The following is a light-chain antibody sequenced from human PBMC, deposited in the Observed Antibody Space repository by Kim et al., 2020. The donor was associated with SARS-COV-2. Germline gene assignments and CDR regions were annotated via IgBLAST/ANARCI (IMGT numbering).Light chain of an antibody. J-gene: IGKJ1*01. CDR3: QKYNSAPWT. V-gene: IGKV1-27*01. Sequence: VSVGYRVTITCRASQGITNSLAWYQQKPGKVPQVLIYAASVLQSGVPSRFSGSGSETDFTLTISSLQPEDVATYYCQKYNSAPWTFGQGTKVDIK. CDR1: QGITNS. CDR2: AAS.